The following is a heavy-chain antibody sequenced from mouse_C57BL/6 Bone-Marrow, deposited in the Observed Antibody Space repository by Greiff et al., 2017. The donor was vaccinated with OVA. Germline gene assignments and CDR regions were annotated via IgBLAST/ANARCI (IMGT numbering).Heavy chain of an antibody. Sequence: QVHVKQPGAELVRPGSSVKLSCKSSGYTFTSYCMHWVKQRPIQGLEWIGNIDPSDSETHYNQKFKDKAPLSVDNSSRPAYMPLSSLTSEDTEVYYGARGGRAWLAYGGKGTLVTVSA. CDR3: ARGGRAWLAY. J-gene: IGHJ3*01. D-gene: IGHD3-3*01. CDR2: IDPSDSET. V-gene: IGHV1-52*01. CDR1: GYTFTSYC.